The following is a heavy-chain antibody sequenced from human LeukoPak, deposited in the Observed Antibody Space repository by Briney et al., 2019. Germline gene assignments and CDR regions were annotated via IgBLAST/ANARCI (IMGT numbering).Heavy chain of an antibody. D-gene: IGHD1-26*01. CDR3: ARALGSYGARFDY. Sequence: PSETLSLTCTVSGGSISSGGYYWSWIRQHPGKGLEWIGYIYYSGSTYYNPSLKRRVTISVDTSKSQFSLKLSSVTAADTAVYYCARALGSYGARFDYWGQGTLVTVSS. CDR1: GGSISSGGYY. V-gene: IGHV4-31*03. J-gene: IGHJ4*02. CDR2: IYYSGST.